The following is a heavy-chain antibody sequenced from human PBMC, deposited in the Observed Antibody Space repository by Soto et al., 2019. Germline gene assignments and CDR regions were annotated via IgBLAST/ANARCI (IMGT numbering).Heavy chain of an antibody. CDR1: GYTFTSYG. D-gene: IGHD2-8*01. Sequence: ASVKVSCKASGYTFTSYGISWVRQAPGQGLEWMGWISAYNGNTNYAQKLQGRVTMTTDTSTSTAYMELRSLRSDDTAVYYCARLMLLEMAPYFDYWGQGTLVTVSS. CDR3: ARLMLLEMAPYFDY. V-gene: IGHV1-18*01. J-gene: IGHJ4*02. CDR2: ISAYNGNT.